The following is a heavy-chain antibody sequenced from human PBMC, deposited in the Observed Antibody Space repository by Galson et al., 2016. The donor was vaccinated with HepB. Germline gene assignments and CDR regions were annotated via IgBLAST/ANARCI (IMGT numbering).Heavy chain of an antibody. D-gene: IGHD2-8*01. CDR1: GDSISTTDYY. V-gene: IGHV4-39*01. CDR2: VLYSEST. Sequence: SETLSLTCTVSGDSISTTDYYWDWVRQPPGKGLEWIGSVLYSESTYYAPSLKSRVTISEDTSKNQFSLKLNSVTAADTAVYFCARRGRRDGNGRPYDFWGRGMWVTVSS. CDR3: ARRGRRDGNGRPYDF. J-gene: IGHJ4*02.